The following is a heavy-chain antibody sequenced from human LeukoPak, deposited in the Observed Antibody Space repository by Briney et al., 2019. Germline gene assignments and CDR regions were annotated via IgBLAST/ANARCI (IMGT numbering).Heavy chain of an antibody. CDR2: IYYSGST. V-gene: IGHV4-59*01. CDR1: GGSISSYY. D-gene: IGHD7-27*01. Sequence: SETLSLTCTVSGGSISSYYWSWIRQPPGKGLEWIGYIYYSGSTNYNPSLKSLVTISVDTSKNQFSLKLSSVTAADTAVYYCARLTGDLGWFDPWGQGTLVTVSS. J-gene: IGHJ5*02. CDR3: ARLTGDLGWFDP.